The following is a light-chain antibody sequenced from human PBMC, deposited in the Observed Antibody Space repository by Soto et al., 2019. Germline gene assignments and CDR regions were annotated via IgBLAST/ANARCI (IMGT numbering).Light chain of an antibody. J-gene: IGLJ2*01. Sequence: QSALTQPASVSGSPGQSITISCTGTSSDVGGYNYVSWYQQHPGKAPKRMMYDVSNRPSGVSNRFSGSKSGYTASLTISGLQAEDEADYYCSSYTSSSTVVFGGGTKLTVL. V-gene: IGLV2-14*01. CDR2: DVS. CDR1: SSDVGGYNY. CDR3: SSYTSSSTVV.